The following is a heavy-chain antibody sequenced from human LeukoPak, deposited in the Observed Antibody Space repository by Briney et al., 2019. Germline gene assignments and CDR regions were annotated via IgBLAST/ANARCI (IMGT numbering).Heavy chain of an antibody. CDR1: GFTFSTYG. V-gene: IGHV3-30*18. CDR2: ISYDGSNK. J-gene: IGHJ4*02. D-gene: IGHD6-19*01. CDR3: AKDGLAVAGKGYYYFDY. Sequence: GGSLRLSCAASGFTFSTYGMHWVRQAPGKGLEWVAFISYDGSNKYYADSVRGRFTISRDNSKGTLYLQMNSLRAEDTAVYYCAKDGLAVAGKGYYYFDYWGQGTLVTVSS.